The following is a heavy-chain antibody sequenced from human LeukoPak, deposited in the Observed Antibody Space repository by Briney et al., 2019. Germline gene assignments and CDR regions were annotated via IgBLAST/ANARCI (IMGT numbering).Heavy chain of an antibody. CDR1: GGYISSYY. V-gene: IGHV4-4*07. Sequence: PSETLPLTCTVSGGYISSYYWSWIRQPAGKGLEWIGRIYSGGNTDYNPSLKSRVSMSVDTANDQFSLSLRSVTAADTAVYYCARDPITFLVGDDAFDVWGQGTMVTVSS. D-gene: IGHD1-26*01. CDR3: ARDPITFLVGDDAFDV. J-gene: IGHJ3*01. CDR2: IYSGGNT.